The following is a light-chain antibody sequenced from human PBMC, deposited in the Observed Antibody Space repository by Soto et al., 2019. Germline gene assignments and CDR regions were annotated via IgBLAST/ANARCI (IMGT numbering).Light chain of an antibody. CDR1: QSVSSSY. J-gene: IGKJ1*01. CDR2: GTS. CDR3: QQYGSSSWT. Sequence: EIVLTQSPGTLSLSPGERATLSCRASQSVSSSYLAWYQQKPGQSPRLLIYGTSSRATAIPDRFSGSGSGTDFALTLSRLEPEDFAVYYCQQYGSSSWTFGQGPKVEIK. V-gene: IGKV3-20*01.